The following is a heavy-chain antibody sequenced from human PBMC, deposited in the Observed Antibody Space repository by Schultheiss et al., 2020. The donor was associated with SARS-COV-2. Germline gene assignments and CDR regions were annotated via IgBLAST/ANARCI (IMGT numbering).Heavy chain of an antibody. D-gene: IGHD2-8*01. CDR2: IIPIFGTA. CDR1: GGTFSSYA. Sequence: SVKVSCKASGGTFSSYAISWVRQAPGQGLEWMGGIIPIFGTANYAQKFQGRVTITRDTSASTAYMELSSLRSEDTAVYYCARYATAFFLYGMDVWGQGTTVTVSS. J-gene: IGHJ6*02. V-gene: IGHV1-69*05. CDR3: ARYATAFFLYGMDV.